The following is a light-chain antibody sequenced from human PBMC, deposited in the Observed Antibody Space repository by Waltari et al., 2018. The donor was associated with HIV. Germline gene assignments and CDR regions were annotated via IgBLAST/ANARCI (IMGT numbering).Light chain of an antibody. J-gene: IGLJ3*02. V-gene: IGLV1-47*01. Sequence: QSLLTQPPPASGPPGQRVVISCSEGDSTVGCHPVYWYQQVPGTAPKLLIYRWSQRPSGVPDRFSGSQSGTSASLIISGLRSQDEAVYYCASWDVARTGRWVFGGGTKVTVL. CDR3: ASWDVARTGRWV. CDR1: DSTVGCHP. CDR2: RWS.